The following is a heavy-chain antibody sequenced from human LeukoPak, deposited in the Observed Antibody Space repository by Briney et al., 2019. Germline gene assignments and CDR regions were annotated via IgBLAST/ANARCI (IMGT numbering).Heavy chain of an antibody. V-gene: IGHV4-34*01. CDR2: INHSGST. CDR1: GGSFSGYY. CDR3: ARDFYGYSSGWSTFTPWFDP. D-gene: IGHD6-19*01. Sequence: PSETLSLTCAVYGGSFSGYYWSWIRQPPGKGLEWIGEINHSGSTNYNPSLKSRVTISVDTPKNQFSLKLSSVTAADTAVYYCARDFYGYSSGWSTFTPWFDPWGQGTLVTVSS. J-gene: IGHJ5*02.